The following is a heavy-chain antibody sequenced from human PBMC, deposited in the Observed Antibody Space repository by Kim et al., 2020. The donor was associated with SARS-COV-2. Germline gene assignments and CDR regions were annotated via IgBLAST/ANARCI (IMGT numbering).Heavy chain of an antibody. J-gene: IGHJ6*02. Sequence: GGSLRLSCAASGFTFSSYWMHWVRQAPGKGLVWVSRINSDGSSTSYADSVKGRFTISRDNAKNTLYLQMNSLRAEDTAVYYCARYCSGGSCYSYYYYGIDVWGQGTTVTVSS. CDR3: ARYCSGGSCYSYYYYGIDV. D-gene: IGHD2-15*01. V-gene: IGHV3-74*01. CDR2: INSDGSST. CDR1: GFTFSSYW.